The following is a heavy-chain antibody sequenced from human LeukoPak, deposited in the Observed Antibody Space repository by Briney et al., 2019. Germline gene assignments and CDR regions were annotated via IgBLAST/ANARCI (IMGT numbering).Heavy chain of an antibody. CDR3: AKDWGYTTMVSYYFDY. CDR2: IWYDGSNK. Sequence: GGSLRLSCAASGFTFSGYGMHWVRQAPDKGLEWVAVIWYDGSNKYYADSVKGRFTISRDNSKNTLYLQMNSLRAEDTAVYYCAKDWGYTTMVSYYFDYWGQGALVTVSS. D-gene: IGHD5-18*01. V-gene: IGHV3-33*06. J-gene: IGHJ4*02. CDR1: GFTFSGYG.